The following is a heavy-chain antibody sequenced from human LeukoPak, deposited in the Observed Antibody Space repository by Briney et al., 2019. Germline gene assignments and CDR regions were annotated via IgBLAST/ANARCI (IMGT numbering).Heavy chain of an antibody. CDR2: IYYSGST. D-gene: IGHD3-3*01. CDR3: ARRSGPTRITIFGVVNSYYFDY. CDR1: GGSISSYY. V-gene: IGHV4-59*08. Sequence: SETLSLTCTVSGGSISSYYWSWIRQPPGKGLEWIGYIYYSGSTNYNPSLKSRVTISVDTSKNQFSLKLSSVTAADTAVYYCARRSGPTRITIFGVVNSYYFDYWGQGTLVTVSS. J-gene: IGHJ4*02.